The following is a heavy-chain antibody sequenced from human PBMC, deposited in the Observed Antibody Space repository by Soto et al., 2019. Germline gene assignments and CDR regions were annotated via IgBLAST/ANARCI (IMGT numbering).Heavy chain of an antibody. J-gene: IGHJ4*02. D-gene: IGHD4-17*01. CDR1: GFTVSSNY. CDR3: ARDLASTTIPNY. Sequence: PGGSLRLSCAASGFTVSSNYMNWVRQAPGKGLEWVSVIYSGGSTYYADSVKGRFTISRDNSKISLYPQMNSLRAEDTAVYYCARDLASTTIPNYWGQGTLVTVSS. V-gene: IGHV3-53*01. CDR2: IYSGGST.